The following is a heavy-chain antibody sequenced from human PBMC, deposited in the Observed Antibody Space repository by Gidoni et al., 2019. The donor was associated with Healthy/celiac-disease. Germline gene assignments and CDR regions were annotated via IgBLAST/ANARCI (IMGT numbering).Heavy chain of an antibody. J-gene: IGHJ4*02. D-gene: IGHD5-18*01. V-gene: IGHV4-59*08. Sequence: QVELQASGPGPVKPSETLSLTCTVSGGSISSYYWRLIRQPPGKGLEWIGYIYYSGSTNYNPSLTRRVTISVDTSKHQFSRKRSSVTAADTAVYYCSRHRSGYSYGFFYWGQGTLVTVSS. CDR1: GGSISSYY. CDR2: IYYSGST. CDR3: SRHRSGYSYGFFY.